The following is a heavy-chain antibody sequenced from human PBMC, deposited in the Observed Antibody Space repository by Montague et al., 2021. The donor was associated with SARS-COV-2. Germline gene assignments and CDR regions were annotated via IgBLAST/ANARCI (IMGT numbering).Heavy chain of an antibody. Sequence: SLRLSCAASGFSFDTYGMSWVRQAPGQGLEWVSSIRGDGDKTYYSGSVKGRFTISRDTSSNTLNLQMNSLRAEDTAIYFCAKQRGPATTTFEYWGQGTLVTVSS. D-gene: IGHD1/OR15-1a*01. CDR1: GFSFDTYG. CDR3: AKQRGPATTTFEY. V-gene: IGHV3-23*01. CDR2: IRGDGDKT. J-gene: IGHJ4*02.